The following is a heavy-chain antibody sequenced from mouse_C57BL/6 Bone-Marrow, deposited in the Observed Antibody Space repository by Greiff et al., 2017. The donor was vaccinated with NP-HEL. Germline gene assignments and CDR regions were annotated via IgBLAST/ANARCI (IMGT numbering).Heavy chain of an antibody. D-gene: IGHD1-1*01. CDR3: ATDYCCSYDVCGY. CDR1: GYTFTSYW. Sequence: QVQLQQPGAELVKPGASVKLSCKASGYTFTSYWMHWVKQRPGQGLEWIGMILPISGSTNHHEKFQSKATLTVDKDYSTAYMHLSSLTSEDSAVYYCATDYCCSYDVCGYWGQGTTLTVSS. J-gene: IGHJ2*01. V-gene: IGHV1-64*01. CDR2: ILPISGST.